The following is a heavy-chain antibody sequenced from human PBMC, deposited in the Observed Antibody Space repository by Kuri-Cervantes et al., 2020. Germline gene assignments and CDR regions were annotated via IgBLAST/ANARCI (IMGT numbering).Heavy chain of an antibody. V-gene: IGHV3-21*01. Sequence: GGSLRLSCAASGFTFSSYSMNWVRQAPGKGLEWVSSISSSSSYIYYADSVKGRFTISRDNAKNSLYLQMNSLRAEDTAVYYCAREKTKWASTIVYYFDYWGQGTLVTVSS. D-gene: IGHD5/OR15-5a*01. CDR2: ISSSSSYI. J-gene: IGHJ4*02. CDR1: GFTFSSYS. CDR3: AREKTKWASTIVYYFDY.